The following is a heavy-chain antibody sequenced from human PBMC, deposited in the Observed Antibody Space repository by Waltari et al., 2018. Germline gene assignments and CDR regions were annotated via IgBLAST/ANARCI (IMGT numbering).Heavy chain of an antibody. CDR1: GGTFSSYA. D-gene: IGHD3-10*01. CDR2: IIPILGIA. V-gene: IGHV1-69*04. Sequence: QVQLVQSGAEVKKPGSSVKVSCKASGGTFSSYAISWVRQAPGQGLEWMGGIIPILGIANYAQKFQGRVTITADESTSTAYMELSSLRSEDTAVYYCARSDPADGGGLTYYYGSGRVAVAFDIWGQGTMVTVSS. CDR3: ARSDPADGGGLTYYYGSGRVAVAFDI. J-gene: IGHJ3*02.